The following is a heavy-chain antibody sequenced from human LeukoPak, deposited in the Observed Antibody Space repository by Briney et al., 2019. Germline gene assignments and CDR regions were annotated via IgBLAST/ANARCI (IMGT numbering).Heavy chain of an antibody. J-gene: IGHJ4*02. V-gene: IGHV4-59*01. CDR3: AREQGGDFFDS. D-gene: IGHD2-21*01. CDR1: GGSMNNYY. CDR2: VYYSGST. Sequence: SETLSLICSVSGGSMNNYYWSWIRQPPGKGLEWIGYVYYSGSTNYNPSLKSRVTISVDTSNNQFSLKLTSVTPADTAVYYCAREQGGDFFDSWGQGTLVTVSS.